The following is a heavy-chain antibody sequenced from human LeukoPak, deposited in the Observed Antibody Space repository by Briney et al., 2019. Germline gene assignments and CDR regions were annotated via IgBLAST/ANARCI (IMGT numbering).Heavy chain of an antibody. CDR3: ARDDNYYGSGSYYNLVDY. J-gene: IGHJ4*02. D-gene: IGHD3-10*01. Sequence: GGSLRLSCAASGFTFSDYWMAWVRQAPGKGLEWVSSIGSSSSYIYYADSVKGRFTISRDNAKNSLYLQMNSLRAEDTAVYYCARDDNYYGSGSYYNLVDYWGQGTLVTVSS. CDR2: IGSSSSYI. CDR1: GFTFSDYW. V-gene: IGHV3-21*01.